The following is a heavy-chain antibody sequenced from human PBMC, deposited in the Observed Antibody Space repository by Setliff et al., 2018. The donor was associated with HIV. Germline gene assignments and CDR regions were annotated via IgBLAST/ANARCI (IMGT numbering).Heavy chain of an antibody. CDR2: ISSSSSYI. J-gene: IGHJ6*03. V-gene: IGHV3-21*01. CDR1: GFTFSSYS. D-gene: IGHD6-13*01. CDR3: ARDGERIAAAKYYYYMDV. Sequence: LRLSCAASGFTFSSYSMNWVRQAPGKGLGWVSSISSSSSYIYYADSVKGRFTISRDNAKNSLYLQMNSLRAEDTAVYYCARDGERIAAAKYYYYMDVWGKGTTVTVSS.